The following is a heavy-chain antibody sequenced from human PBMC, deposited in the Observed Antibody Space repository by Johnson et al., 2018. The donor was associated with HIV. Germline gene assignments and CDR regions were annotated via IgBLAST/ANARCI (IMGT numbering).Heavy chain of an antibody. D-gene: IGHD6-13*01. Sequence: VQLVESGGGLVQPGGSLRLSCAASGFTFSNYAMTWVRQAPGKGLEWVSGISGSGGSTYYADSVKGRFTISRDNSKNTLYMQMNSLRAEDTAVYYCAKDLFSAAAGTRNAFDIWGQGTMVTVSS. CDR1: GFTFSNYA. V-gene: IGHV3-23*04. J-gene: IGHJ3*02. CDR3: AKDLFSAAAGTRNAFDI. CDR2: ISGSGGST.